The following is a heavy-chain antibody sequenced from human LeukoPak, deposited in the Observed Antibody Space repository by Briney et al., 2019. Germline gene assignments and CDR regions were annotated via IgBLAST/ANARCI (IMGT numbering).Heavy chain of an antibody. CDR2: IYWNDDK. Sequence: ESGPTLVNPTQTLTLTCTFSGFSLSTSGVGVGWIRQPPGKALEWLALIYWNDDKRYSPSLKSRLTITKDTSKNQVVLTMTNMDPVDTATYYCAHSLDFWSGHTPYYFDYWGQGTLVTVSS. D-gene: IGHD3-3*01. CDR3: AHSLDFWSGHTPYYFDY. V-gene: IGHV2-5*01. J-gene: IGHJ4*02. CDR1: GFSLSTSGVG.